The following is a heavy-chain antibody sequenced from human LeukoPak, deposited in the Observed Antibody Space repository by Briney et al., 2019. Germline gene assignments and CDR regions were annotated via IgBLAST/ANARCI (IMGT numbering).Heavy chain of an antibody. D-gene: IGHD3-22*01. V-gene: IGHV3-7*03. J-gene: IGHJ4*02. CDR2: IKEDGSKK. Sequence: PGGSLRVSCAASGFTISSYWMTWVRQAPGKGLEWVANIKEDGSKKNYVDSVKGRFTISRDNAKNSLYLQMNSLRAEDTAVYYCATPLDYFDTSGYHQGGDWGQGTLVTVSS. CDR3: ATPLDYFDTSGYHQGGD. CDR1: GFTISSYW.